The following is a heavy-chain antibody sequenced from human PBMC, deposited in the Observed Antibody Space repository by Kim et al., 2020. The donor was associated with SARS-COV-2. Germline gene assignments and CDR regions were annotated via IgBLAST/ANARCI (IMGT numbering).Heavy chain of an antibody. CDR1: GGSISSSSYY. V-gene: IGHV4-39*01. CDR2: IYYSGST. CDR3: ARHPRWLQLRAGTFDY. Sequence: SETLSLTCTVSGGSISSSSYYWGWIRQPPGKGLEWIGSIYYSGSTYYNPSLKSRVTISVDTSKNQFSLKLSSVTAADTAVYYCARHPRWLQLRAGTFDYWGQGTLVTVSS. D-gene: IGHD5-12*01. J-gene: IGHJ4*02.